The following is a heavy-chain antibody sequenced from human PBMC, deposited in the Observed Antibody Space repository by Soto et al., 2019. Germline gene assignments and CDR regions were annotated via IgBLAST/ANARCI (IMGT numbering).Heavy chain of an antibody. V-gene: IGHV3-23*01. Sequence: EVQLLESGGGLVQPGGSLRLSCAASGFTFSSYAMSWVRQAPGKGLEWVSAISGSGGSTYYADSVKGRFTISRDNAKNSLYLQMNSLRAEDTAVYYCARDGYYDFWSGYYRPYYYYGMDVWGQGTTVTVSS. CDR3: ARDGYYDFWSGYYRPYYYYGMDV. D-gene: IGHD3-3*01. CDR2: ISGSGGST. J-gene: IGHJ6*02. CDR1: GFTFSSYA.